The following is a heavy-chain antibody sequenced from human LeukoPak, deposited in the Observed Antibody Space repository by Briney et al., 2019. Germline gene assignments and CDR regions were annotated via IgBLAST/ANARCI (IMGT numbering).Heavy chain of an antibody. J-gene: IGHJ4*02. CDR2: IYSGGST. Sequence: GGSLRLSCAASGFTVSSYSMNWVRQAPGKGLEWVSVIYSGGSTYYADSVRGRFTISRDNSKNTLYLQMNSLTVEDTAVYYCARDMGFGDLMGYWGQGTLVTVSS. CDR1: GFTVSSYS. CDR3: ARDMGFGDLMGY. D-gene: IGHD3-10*01. V-gene: IGHV3-53*01.